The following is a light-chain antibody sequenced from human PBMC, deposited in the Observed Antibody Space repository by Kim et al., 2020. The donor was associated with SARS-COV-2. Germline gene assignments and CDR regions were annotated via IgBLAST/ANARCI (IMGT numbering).Light chain of an antibody. CDR3: AAWDDSLNGYV. CDR1: SSNIGTNP. V-gene: IGLV1-44*01. CDR2: SNN. Sequence: QGVSISCSGSSSNIGTNPVTWYQQLPGTAPKLLINSNNQRPSGVPDRLSGSKSGTSASLAISGLQSEDEADYYCAAWDDSLNGYVFGSGTKVTVL. J-gene: IGLJ1*01.